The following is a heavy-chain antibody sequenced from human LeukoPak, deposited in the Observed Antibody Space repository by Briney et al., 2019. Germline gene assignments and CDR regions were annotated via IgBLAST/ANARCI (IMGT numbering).Heavy chain of an antibody. D-gene: IGHD6-6*01. CDR2: IYTSGST. J-gene: IGHJ4*02. CDR3: ARAYSSSFAPFDY. V-gene: IGHV4-61*02. CDR1: GGSIRSGRYY. Sequence: SETLSLTCTVSGGSIRSGRYYWSWIRQPAGKGLEWIGRIYTSGSTNYNPSLKSRVTISVDTSKNQFSLKLSSVTAADTAVYYCARAYSSSFAPFDYWGQGTLVTVSS.